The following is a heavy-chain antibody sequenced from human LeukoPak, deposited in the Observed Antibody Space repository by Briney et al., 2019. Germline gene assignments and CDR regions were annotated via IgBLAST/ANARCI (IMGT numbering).Heavy chain of an antibody. CDR3: ARGRIAARHYSDY. CDR1: GGSFSGYY. J-gene: IGHJ4*02. V-gene: IGHV4-34*01. CDR2: INHSGST. Sequence: SETLSLTCAVYGGSFSGYYWSWIRQPPGKGLEWIGEINHSGSTNYNPSLKSRVTISVDTSKNQFSLKLSSVTAADTAVYYCARGRIAARHYSDYWGQGTLVTVSS. D-gene: IGHD6-6*01.